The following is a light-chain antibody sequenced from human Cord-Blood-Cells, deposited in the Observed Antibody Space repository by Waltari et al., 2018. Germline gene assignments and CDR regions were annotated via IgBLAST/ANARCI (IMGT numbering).Light chain of an antibody. CDR1: SSDVGGYNY. V-gene: IGLV2-14*01. CDR2: DVS. CDR3: SSYTSSSTHVV. J-gene: IGLJ2*01. Sequence: QSALTQPASVSGSPGQSITISCTGTSSDVGGYNYVSWYQQHPGKAPKLMLYDVSNRPSGVSNRVSCSKSGNTASLTISGLQAEDEADYYCSSYTSSSTHVVFGGGTKLTVL.